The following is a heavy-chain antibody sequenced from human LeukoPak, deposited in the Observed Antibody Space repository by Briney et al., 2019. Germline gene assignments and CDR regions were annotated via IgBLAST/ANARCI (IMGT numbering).Heavy chain of an antibody. CDR2: ISYDGSNK. J-gene: IGHJ3*02. D-gene: IGHD3-22*01. CDR3: AKGYYDSSGYYYFDDAFDI. Sequence: GGSLRLSCAASGFTFSSYGMHWVRQAPGKGLEWVAVISYDGSNKYYADSVKGRFTISRDNSKNTLYLQMNSLRAEDTAVYYCAKGYYDSSGYYYFDDAFDIWGQGTMVTVSS. CDR1: GFTFSSYG. V-gene: IGHV3-30*18.